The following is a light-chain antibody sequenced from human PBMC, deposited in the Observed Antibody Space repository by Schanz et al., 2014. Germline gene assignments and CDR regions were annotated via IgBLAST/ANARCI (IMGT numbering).Light chain of an antibody. J-gene: IGLJ2*01. Sequence: QSALTQPPSASGSPGQSVTISCTGPSSDVGAYNFVSWYEQHPGKAPKLMINEVNKRPSGVPDRFSGSKSGNTASLTISGLQAEDEADYYCSSHTSSNTPLFGGGTKLTVL. CDR2: EVN. V-gene: IGLV2-8*01. CDR1: SSDVGAYNF. CDR3: SSHTSSNTPL.